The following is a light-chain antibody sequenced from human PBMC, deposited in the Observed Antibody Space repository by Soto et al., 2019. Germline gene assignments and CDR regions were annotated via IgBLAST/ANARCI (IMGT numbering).Light chain of an antibody. J-gene: IGKJ2*01. CDR3: QHYSVWPYT. V-gene: IGKV3-15*01. CDR1: QSVGSN. CDR2: DAS. Sequence: DILMTQSPATLSVSLGERATLSCRASQSVGSNLAWYQQKPGQAPRLLISDASTRATTVPARFSGSGSETEFTLTISSLQSEDFGVYYCQHYSVWPYTFGQGTKLDIK.